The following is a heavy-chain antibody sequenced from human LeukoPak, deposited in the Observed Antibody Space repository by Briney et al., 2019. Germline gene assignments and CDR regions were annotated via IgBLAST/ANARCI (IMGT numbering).Heavy chain of an antibody. CDR3: AKDILVYYGMDV. J-gene: IGHJ6*02. D-gene: IGHD2/OR15-2a*01. V-gene: IGHV3-9*01. Sequence: PGRSLRLSGAASGFTFDDYAMHWVRQAPGKGLEWVSGISWNSGSIGYADSVKGRFTISRDNAKNSLYLQMNSLRAEDTALYCCAKDILVYYGMDVWGQGTTVTVSS. CDR2: ISWNSGSI. CDR1: GFTFDDYA.